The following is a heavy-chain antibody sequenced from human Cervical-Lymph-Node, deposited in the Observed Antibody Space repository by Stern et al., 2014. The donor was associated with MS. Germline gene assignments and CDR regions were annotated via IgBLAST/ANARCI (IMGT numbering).Heavy chain of an antibody. V-gene: IGHV3-48*02. CDR2: ISSSDTK. CDR1: GFTFSTYS. D-gene: IGHD6-13*01. CDR3: ARPEALNSRPYAMDV. Sequence: EVQLVESGGGLVQPGGSLRLSCAASGFTFSTYSMNWVRQAPGKGLEWISYISSSDTKYYADSVKGRFTISRDNAKNSLFLQMNNLRDEDTAVYYCARPEALNSRPYAMDVWGQGTTVTVSS. J-gene: IGHJ6*02.